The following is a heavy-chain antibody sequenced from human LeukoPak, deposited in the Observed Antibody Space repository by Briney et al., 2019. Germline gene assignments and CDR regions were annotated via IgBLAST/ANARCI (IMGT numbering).Heavy chain of an antibody. CDR3: VDDYATNDY. CDR1: GYTFTSYG. D-gene: IGHD4-17*01. V-gene: IGHV1-18*01. J-gene: IGHJ4*02. CDR2: ISAYNGNT. Sequence: GASVKVSCKASGYTFTSYGISWVRQAPGQGLEWMGWISAYNGNTNYAQKLQGRVTMTTDTSTSTAYMELSSLRSEDTAVYYCVDDYATNDYWGQGTLVTVSS.